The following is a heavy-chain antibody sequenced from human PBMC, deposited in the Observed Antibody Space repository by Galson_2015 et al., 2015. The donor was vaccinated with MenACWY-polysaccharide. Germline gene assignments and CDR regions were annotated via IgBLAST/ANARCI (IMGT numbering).Heavy chain of an antibody. CDR2: VNSDASIK. CDR1: GFTLGSYW. Sequence: SLRLSCAASGFTLGSYWMQWVRQAPGKGLEWVSRVNSDASIKTYAGSVKGRFTISRDNAKNTLYLQMDSLRAEDSAVYYCAREAPAHDFLSAYLRYFDLWGQGTLVTVSS. CDR3: AREAPAHDFLSAYLRYFDL. J-gene: IGHJ4*02. D-gene: IGHD3-3*01. V-gene: IGHV3-74*03.